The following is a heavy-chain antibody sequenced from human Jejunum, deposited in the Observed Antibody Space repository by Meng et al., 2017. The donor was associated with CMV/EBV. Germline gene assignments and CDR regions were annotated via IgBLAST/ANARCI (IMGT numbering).Heavy chain of an antibody. J-gene: IGHJ4*02. CDR2: IYISGST. V-gene: IGHV4-4*07. Sequence: QVQLQESGPGLVKPSETLSLTCTVSGGSISSYYWSWIRQPAGKQLEWIGRIYISGSTSDNPSLKSRVTMSVDTSKNQLSLKLSSVTAADTAVYYCARASNSAGWYGFDYWGQGTLVTVSS. D-gene: IGHD6-19*01. CDR3: ARASNSAGWYGFDY. CDR1: GGSISSYY.